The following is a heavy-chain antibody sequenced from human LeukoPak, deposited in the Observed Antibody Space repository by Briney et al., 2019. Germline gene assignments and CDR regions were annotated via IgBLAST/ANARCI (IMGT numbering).Heavy chain of an antibody. J-gene: IGHJ4*02. V-gene: IGHV4-39*07. CDR1: GGPFSGYY. CDR3: ARDGSSMYYFDY. Sequence: PSDTLSLTCTDSGGPFSGYYWSWLRPPPGKGLEWIGSIYYRGRTYYNPSLKSRVTISVDTSKNQFSLKLSSVTAADTAVYYCARDGSSMYYFDYWGQGTLVTVSS. CDR2: IYYRGRT. D-gene: IGHD5-12*01.